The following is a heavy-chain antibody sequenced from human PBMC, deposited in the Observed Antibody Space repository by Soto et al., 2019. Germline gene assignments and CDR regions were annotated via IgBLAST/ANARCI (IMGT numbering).Heavy chain of an antibody. CDR3: ARDHHRYSGYDYVDY. CDR1: GFTFSDYY. V-gene: IGHV3-11*05. Sequence: QVQLVESGGGLVKPGESLRLSCVASGFTFSDYYMSWIRQAPGKGLEWVSYISSSSSYTNYADSVKGRFTISRDNAKNSLYLQMNSLRAEDTAVYYCARDHHRYSGYDYVDYWGQGTLVTVSS. J-gene: IGHJ4*02. D-gene: IGHD5-12*01. CDR2: ISSSSSYT.